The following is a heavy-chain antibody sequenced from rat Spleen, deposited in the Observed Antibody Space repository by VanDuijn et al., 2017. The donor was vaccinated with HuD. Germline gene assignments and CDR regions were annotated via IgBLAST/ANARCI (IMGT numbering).Heavy chain of an antibody. J-gene: IGHJ2*01. V-gene: IGHV3-1*01. CDR3: ARNSRYLQDY. Sequence: EVQLQESGPGLVKPSQSLSLTCSVTGYSITSNYWDWIRKFPGNKMEWIGHISYSGNTSYNPSLKSRISITRDTSKNQFFLQLNSVTTEDTATYYCARNSRYLQDYWGQGVMVTVSS. D-gene: IGHD2-1*01. CDR1: GYSITSNY. CDR2: ISYSGNT.